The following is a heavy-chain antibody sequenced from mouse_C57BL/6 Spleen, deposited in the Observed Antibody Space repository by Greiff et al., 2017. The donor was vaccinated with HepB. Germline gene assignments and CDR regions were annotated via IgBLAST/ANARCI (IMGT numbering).Heavy chain of an antibody. CDR1: GYTFTSYW. CDR2: IDPSDSYT. V-gene: IGHV1-50*01. D-gene: IGHD2-3*01. Sequence: VQLQQPGAELVKPGASVKLSCKASGYTFTSYWMQWVKQRPGQGLEWIGEIDPSDSYTNYNQKFKGKATLTVDTSSSTAYMQLSSLTSEDSAVYYCARYPADGYYAFDYWGQGTTLTVSS. CDR3: ARYPADGYYAFDY. J-gene: IGHJ2*01.